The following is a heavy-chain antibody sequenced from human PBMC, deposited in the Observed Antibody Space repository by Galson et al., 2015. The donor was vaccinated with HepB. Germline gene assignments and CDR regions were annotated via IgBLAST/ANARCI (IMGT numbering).Heavy chain of an antibody. Sequence: SLRLSCAASGFIVSSNYMSWVRQAPGKGLEWVSTIFSGGSTYYADSVKGRFTISRDSSKNTLYLQMNSLRVEDTAVYYCARISSSWSKGDWFDPWGHGTLVTVSS. D-gene: IGHD6-13*01. J-gene: IGHJ5*02. CDR1: GFIVSSNY. CDR2: IFSGGST. V-gene: IGHV3-53*01. CDR3: ARISSSWSKGDWFDP.